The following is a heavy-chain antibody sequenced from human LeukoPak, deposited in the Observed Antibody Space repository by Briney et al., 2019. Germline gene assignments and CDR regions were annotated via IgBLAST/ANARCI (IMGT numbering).Heavy chain of an antibody. Sequence: ASVKVSCKASGYTFTSYYMHWVRQAPGQGLEWMGIINPSGGSTSYAQKFQGRVTMTRDTSTSTVYMELSSLRAEDTAVYYCAKDAHDIVVPAAIGNWFDPWGQGTLVTVSS. CDR3: AKDAHDIVVPAAIGNWFDP. D-gene: IGHD2-2*01. CDR1: GYTFTSYY. V-gene: IGHV1-46*01. CDR2: INPSGGST. J-gene: IGHJ5*02.